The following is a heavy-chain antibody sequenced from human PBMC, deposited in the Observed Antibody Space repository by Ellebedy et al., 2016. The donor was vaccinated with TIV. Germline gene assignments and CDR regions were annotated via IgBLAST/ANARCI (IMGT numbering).Heavy chain of an antibody. V-gene: IGHV5-51*01. J-gene: IGHJ4*02. Sequence: KVSCKGSGYSFTSYWIGWVRQMPGKGLEWMGIIYPGDSDTRYSPSFQGQVTISADKSISTAYLQWSSLKASDTAMYYCARPRYSSGWLFFDYWGQGTLVTVSS. CDR1: GYSFTSYW. CDR2: IYPGDSDT. CDR3: ARPRYSSGWLFFDY. D-gene: IGHD6-19*01.